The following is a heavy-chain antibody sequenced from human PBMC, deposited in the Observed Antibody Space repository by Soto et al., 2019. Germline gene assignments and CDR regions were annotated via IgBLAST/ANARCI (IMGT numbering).Heavy chain of an antibody. D-gene: IGHD2-15*01. V-gene: IGHV4-4*02. CDR2: IYHSGST. CDR1: GGSISSSNW. CDR3: AIGYKYCSGGTWAYHHNMDV. J-gene: IGHJ6*02. Sequence: PSETLSLTCAVSGGSISSSNWWSWVRQPPGKGLEWIGEIYHSGSTNYNPSLKSRVSISVDKSKNQFSLKLSSVTAADTAVYYCAIGYKYCSGGTWAYHHNMDVWGQGTTVTVSS.